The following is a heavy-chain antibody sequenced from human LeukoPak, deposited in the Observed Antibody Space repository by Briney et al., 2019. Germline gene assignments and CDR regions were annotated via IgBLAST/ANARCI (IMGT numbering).Heavy chain of an antibody. D-gene: IGHD1-26*01. V-gene: IGHV3-7*01. CDR2: IKQDGSEK. J-gene: IGHJ4*02. CDR1: GFTFSSYW. Sequence: GESLRLSCAASGFTFSSYWMSWVRQAPGKGLEWVANIKQDGSEKYYVDSVKGRFTISRDNAKNSLYLQMNSLRAEDTAVYYCARERGVVGATSIFDYWGQGTLVTVSS. CDR3: ARERGVVGATSIFDY.